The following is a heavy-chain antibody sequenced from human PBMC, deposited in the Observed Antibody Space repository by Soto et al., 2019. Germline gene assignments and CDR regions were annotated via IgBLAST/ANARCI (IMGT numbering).Heavy chain of an antibody. V-gene: IGHV1-18*01. CDR2: SSAYNGNT. Sequence: QVQLVQSGAEVKKPGASVKVSCKASGYTFTSYVITWVRQAPGRGLECLGWSSAYNGNTDYAQKVQDRVTMTTDRSMSTAYMELRSLSSDDTAVYYCARADVLEYTSRFCLDFWGQGPLVTVSS. CDR1: GYTFTSYV. D-gene: IGHD6-13*01. J-gene: IGHJ4*02. CDR3: ARADVLEYTSRFCLDF.